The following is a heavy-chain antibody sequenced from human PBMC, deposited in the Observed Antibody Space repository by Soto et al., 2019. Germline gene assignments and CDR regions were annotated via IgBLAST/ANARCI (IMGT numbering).Heavy chain of an antibody. CDR2: IWNSGSNK. Sequence: GGSLRLSCAASGFTFSTYGMHWVRQAPGKGLEWVAVIWNSGSNKYYADSVKGRFTISRDNSKNTLYLQMNSLRAEDTAVYYCARMRTFGGVIVIDAFDIWGQGTTVTVSS. CDR1: GFTFSTYG. J-gene: IGHJ3*02. CDR3: ARMRTFGGVIVIDAFDI. D-gene: IGHD3-16*02. V-gene: IGHV3-33*01.